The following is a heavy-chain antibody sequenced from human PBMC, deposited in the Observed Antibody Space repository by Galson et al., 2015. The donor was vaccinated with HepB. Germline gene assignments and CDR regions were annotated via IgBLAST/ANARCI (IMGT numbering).Heavy chain of an antibody. D-gene: IGHD3-22*01. J-gene: IGHJ4*02. CDR1: GYTFTSYG. CDR2: ISAYNGNT. V-gene: IGHV1-18*01. Sequence: SVKVSCKASGYTFTSYGISWVRQAPGQGLEWMGWISAYNGNTNYAQKLQGRVTMTTDTSTSTAYMELRSLRSDDTAVYYCARVHGYDSSGYYSESAYWGQGALVTVSS. CDR3: ARVHGYDSSGYYSESAY.